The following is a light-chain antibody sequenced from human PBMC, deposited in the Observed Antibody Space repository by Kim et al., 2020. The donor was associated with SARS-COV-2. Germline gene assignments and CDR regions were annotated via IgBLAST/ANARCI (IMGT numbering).Light chain of an antibody. CDR2: DDD. V-gene: IGLV1-51*01. Sequence: QSVLTQPPSVSAAPGQKVTISCSGSTSNIGNNYVSWYQQFPGKAPKLLIYDDDQRRSGIPDRFSGSKSGTSATLGITGLQTGDEADYYCGTWDSSLSSGVFGGGTQLTVL. J-gene: IGLJ3*02. CDR1: TSNIGNNY. CDR3: GTWDSSLSSGV.